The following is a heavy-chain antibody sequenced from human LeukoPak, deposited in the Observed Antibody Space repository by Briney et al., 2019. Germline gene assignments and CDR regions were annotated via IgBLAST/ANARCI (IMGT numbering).Heavy chain of an antibody. CDR3: ARDNWNYGSSMDV. CDR2: IYYSGST. V-gene: IGHV4-59*01. J-gene: IGHJ6*02. D-gene: IGHD1-7*01. Sequence: SETLSLTCTVSGGSISSYYWSWIRQPPGKGLEWIGYIYYSGSTNYNPSLKSRVTISVDTSKNQFSLKLSSVTAADTAVYHCARDNWNYGSSMDVWGQGTTVTVSS. CDR1: GGSISSYY.